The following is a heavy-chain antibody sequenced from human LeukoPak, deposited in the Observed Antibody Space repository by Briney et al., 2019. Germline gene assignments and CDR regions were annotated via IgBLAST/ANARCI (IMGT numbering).Heavy chain of an antibody. J-gene: IGHJ6*03. V-gene: IGHV4-34*01. CDR3: ARACSGIVVVPATTPYYYMDV. D-gene: IGHD2-2*01. CDR1: GGSFSGYY. Sequence: PSETLSLTCAVYGGSFSGYYWSWIRQPPGKGLEWIGEINHSGSTNYNPSLKSRVTISVDTSKNQFSLKLSSVTAADTAVYYCARACSGIVVVPATTPYYYMDVWGKGTTVTVSS. CDR2: INHSGST.